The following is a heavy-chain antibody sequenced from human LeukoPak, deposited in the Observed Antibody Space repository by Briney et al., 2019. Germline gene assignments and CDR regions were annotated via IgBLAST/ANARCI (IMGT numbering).Heavy chain of an antibody. CDR2: IYSGGST. CDR3: ARAIVPLYASGWYYFDN. D-gene: IGHD6-19*01. CDR1: GFTVSTNY. V-gene: IGHV3-53*01. Sequence: GGSLRLSCAASGFTVSTNYISWVRQAPGKGLGWVSIIYSGGSTYYADSVKGRFTISRDNSKNTLYLQMNSLRAEDMAVYYCARAIVPLYASGWYYFDNWGQGTLVTVSS. J-gene: IGHJ4*02.